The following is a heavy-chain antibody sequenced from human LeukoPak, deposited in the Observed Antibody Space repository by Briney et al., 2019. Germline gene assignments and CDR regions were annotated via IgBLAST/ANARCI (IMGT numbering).Heavy chain of an antibody. J-gene: IGHJ6*03. V-gene: IGHV4-4*07. CDR1: GGSISGYY. Sequence: SETLSLTCTVFGGSISGYYWSWIRQPAGEGLEWIGRIYTSATTNYNPSLTNYNPSLKSRLTMSVDMSKNQFSLKLSSVTAADTAVYYCARLRGYDPRRWSSYYYYMDVWGKGTTVTVSS. D-gene: IGHD5-12*01. CDR3: ARLRGYDPRRWSSYYYYMDV. CDR2: IYTSATTNYNPSLT.